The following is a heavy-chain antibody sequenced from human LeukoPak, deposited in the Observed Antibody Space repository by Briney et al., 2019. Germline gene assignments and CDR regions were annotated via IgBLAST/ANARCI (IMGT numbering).Heavy chain of an antibody. CDR1: GYSFTTYW. J-gene: IGHJ4*02. Sequence: GESLKISCKGSGYSFTTYWIGWVRQMPGKGLECLGVIYPGDSDTRYSPSFQGQVTISADKSISTAYLQWSSLKASDTAIYYCARYPKNYRDVTGYFDLWGQGTLVTVSS. CDR3: ARYPKNYRDVTGYFDL. CDR2: IYPGDSDT. V-gene: IGHV5-51*01. D-gene: IGHD3-9*01.